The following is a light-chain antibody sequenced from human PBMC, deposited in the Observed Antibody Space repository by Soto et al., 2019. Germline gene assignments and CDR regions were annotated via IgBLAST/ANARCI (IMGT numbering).Light chain of an antibody. V-gene: IGKV3-20*01. J-gene: IGKJ2*01. CDR2: GSS. CDR1: QSVSNYY. CDR3: QQYGSSLPDT. Sequence: EVVLTQSPGTMSLSPGESATLSCRASQSVSNYYFAWYQQKPGQAPTLLFFGSSDRATGIPDRFSCSVSGIDFTLTISKLEPEDFAVYYCQQYGSSLPDTFGQGTKMEIK.